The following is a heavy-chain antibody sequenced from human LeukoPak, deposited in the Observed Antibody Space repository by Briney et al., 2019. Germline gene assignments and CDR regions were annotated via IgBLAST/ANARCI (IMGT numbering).Heavy chain of an antibody. Sequence: PGGSLRLSCAASGFTLHDYGMSWVRQFARKGLEWVSGIFWNGGTPVYADSVKGRFPISRDNHKISLYLEMNSLRAEDTAVYYCARDRLHYASPGYSYVDWFDPWGQGTLVTVSS. V-gene: IGHV3-20*04. D-gene: IGHD3-22*01. CDR1: GFTLHDYG. CDR2: IFWNGGTP. CDR3: ARDRLHYASPGYSYVDWFDP. J-gene: IGHJ5*02.